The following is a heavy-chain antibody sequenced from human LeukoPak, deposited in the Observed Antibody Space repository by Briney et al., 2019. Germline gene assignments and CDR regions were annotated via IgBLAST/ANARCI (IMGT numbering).Heavy chain of an antibody. CDR2: IYHSGST. V-gene: IGHV4-38-2*02. D-gene: IGHD3-22*01. CDR3: ARQGRISMIVVLIEDAFDI. J-gene: IGHJ3*02. Sequence: SETLSLTCTVSGYSISSGYYWGWIRQPPGKGLEWIGSIYHSGSTYYNPSLKSRVTISVDTSKNQFSLKLSSVTAADTAVDYCARQGRISMIVVLIEDAFDIWGQGTMVTVSS. CDR1: GYSISSGYY.